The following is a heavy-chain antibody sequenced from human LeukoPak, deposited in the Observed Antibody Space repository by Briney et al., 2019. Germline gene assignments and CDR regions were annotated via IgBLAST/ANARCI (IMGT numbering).Heavy chain of an antibody. J-gene: IGHJ4*02. Sequence: GGSLRLSCAASGFTVSSNYMSWVRQAPGKGLEWVANIKQDGSEKYYVDSVKGRFTISRDNAKNSLYLQMNSLRAEDTAVYYCARSLLGDYDDYWGQGTLVTVSS. CDR3: ARSLLGDYDDY. CDR2: IKQDGSEK. D-gene: IGHD2-15*01. CDR1: GFTVSSNY. V-gene: IGHV3-7*01.